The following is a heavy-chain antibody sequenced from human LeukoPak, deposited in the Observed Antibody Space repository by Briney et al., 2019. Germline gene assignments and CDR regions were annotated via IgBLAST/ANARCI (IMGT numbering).Heavy chain of an antibody. CDR2: IYYSGST. Sequence: SQTLSLTCTVSGGSISSGGYYWSWIRQHPGKGLEWIGYIYYSGSTYYNPSLKSRVTISVDTSKSQFSLKLSSVTAADTAVYYCAGGLSSIGLGYYYYYYMDVWGKGTTVTVSS. CDR1: GGSISSGGYY. V-gene: IGHV4-31*03. D-gene: IGHD2-2*01. J-gene: IGHJ6*03. CDR3: AGGLSSIGLGYYYYYYMDV.